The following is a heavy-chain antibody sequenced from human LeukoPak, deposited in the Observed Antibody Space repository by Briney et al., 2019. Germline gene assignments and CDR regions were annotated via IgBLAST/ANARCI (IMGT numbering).Heavy chain of an antibody. Sequence: SVKLSCKASGGTFSSYPINWVRQSPGQGLKWMGGIIPIFGTANYAQKFQGRVTITADKSTSTAYMGLSSLRSEDTAVYYCARAEGAKHYGDYLDYWGQGTLVTVSS. D-gene: IGHD4-17*01. CDR2: IIPIFGTA. CDR1: GGTFSSYP. J-gene: IGHJ4*02. CDR3: ARAEGAKHYGDYLDY. V-gene: IGHV1-69*06.